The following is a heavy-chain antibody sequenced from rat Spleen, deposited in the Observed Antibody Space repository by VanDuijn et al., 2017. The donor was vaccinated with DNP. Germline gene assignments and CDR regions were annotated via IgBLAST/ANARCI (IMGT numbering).Heavy chain of an antibody. D-gene: IGHD4-6*01. J-gene: IGHJ2*01. CDR1: GFSLTSFH. V-gene: IGHV2-30*01. Sequence: QVQLKESGPGLVQPSQTLSLTCTVSGFSLTSFHVSWVRQPTGKGLEWLGIIWSGGNTDYNSALKSRLSISRDTSKSQVFLKMNSLQTEDMATYYCVRGDWAHWGQGVMVTVSS. CDR2: IWSGGNT. CDR3: VRGDWAH.